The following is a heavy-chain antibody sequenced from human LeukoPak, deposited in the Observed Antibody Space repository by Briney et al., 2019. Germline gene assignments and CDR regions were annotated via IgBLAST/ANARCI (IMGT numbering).Heavy chain of an antibody. J-gene: IGHJ5*02. CDR2: IYTSGST. Sequence: SETLSLTCTVSGGSISSGSYYWSWSRQPAGKGLEWIGSIYTSGSTNYNPSLKSRVTISVDTSKNQFSLKLSSVTAADTAVYYCARGGLWFGELFGWFDPWGQGTLVTVSS. D-gene: IGHD3-10*01. V-gene: IGHV4-61*02. CDR1: GGSISSGSYY. CDR3: ARGGLWFGELFGWFDP.